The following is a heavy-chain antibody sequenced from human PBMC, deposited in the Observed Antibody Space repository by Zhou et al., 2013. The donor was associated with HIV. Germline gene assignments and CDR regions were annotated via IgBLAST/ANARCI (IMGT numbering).Heavy chain of an antibody. Sequence: QVQLVQSGAEVKKPGASVKVSCKASGYTFTSYYIHWVRQAPGQGLQWMGIINPSGGSTSYAQKLQGRVTMTTDTSTSTAYMELRSLRSDDTAVFYCARDGPPNGFLPPDYFDYWGQGTLVTVSS. CDR2: INPSGGST. V-gene: IGHV1-46*01. CDR3: ARDGPPNGFLPPDYFDY. CDR1: GYTFTSYY. D-gene: IGHD2-8*01. J-gene: IGHJ4*02.